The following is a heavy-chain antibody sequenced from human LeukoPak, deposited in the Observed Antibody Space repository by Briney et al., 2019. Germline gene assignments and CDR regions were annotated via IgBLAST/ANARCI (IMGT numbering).Heavy chain of an antibody. J-gene: IGHJ6*03. CDR1: GYTFTSYG. Sequence: GASVKVSCKASGYTFTSYGISWVRQAPGQGLGWMGWISAYNGNTNYAQKLQGRVTMTTDTSTSTAYMELSSLRSEDTAVYYCARDSPGGSGYRGYYYYMDVWGKGTTVTVSS. V-gene: IGHV1-18*01. D-gene: IGHD3-3*01. CDR3: ARDSPGGSGYRGYYYYMDV. CDR2: ISAYNGNT.